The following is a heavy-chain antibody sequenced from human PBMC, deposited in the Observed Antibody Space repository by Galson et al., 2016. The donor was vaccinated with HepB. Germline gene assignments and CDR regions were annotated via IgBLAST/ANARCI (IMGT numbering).Heavy chain of an antibody. J-gene: IGHJ6*03. CDR2: IYSGGDT. Sequence: SLRLSCAASGFTVSSNYMSWVRQAPGKGLEWVSVIYSGGDTYYTDSVKGRFTISRDNSKNTVYLQMNSLRGEDTAMYYCARVIDYYGSGSPYYFYYMDVWGKGTTVTVSS. CDR1: GFTVSSNY. CDR3: ARVIDYYGSGSPYYFYYMDV. V-gene: IGHV3-53*01. D-gene: IGHD3-10*01.